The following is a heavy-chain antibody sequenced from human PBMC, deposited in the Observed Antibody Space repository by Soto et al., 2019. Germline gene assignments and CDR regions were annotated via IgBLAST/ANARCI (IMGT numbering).Heavy chain of an antibody. D-gene: IGHD3-3*01. J-gene: IGHJ3*02. V-gene: IGHV4-39*01. CDR2: IYYTGRT. Sequence: SETLCFTCTFSGDSVSSSPYSWGGIRQPPGKGVEWIGNIYYTGRTYYNPSLESRVTISADTSKNQFSLNLTSVTAADTAVYYCASPLRVTTYGVALMTGFDTWGQGTMVTVSS. CDR1: GDSVSSSPYS. CDR3: ASPLRVTTYGVALMTGFDT.